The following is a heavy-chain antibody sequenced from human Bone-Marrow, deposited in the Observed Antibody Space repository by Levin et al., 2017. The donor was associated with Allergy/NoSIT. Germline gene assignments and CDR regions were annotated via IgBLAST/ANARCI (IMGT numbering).Heavy chain of an antibody. D-gene: IGHD3-22*01. V-gene: IGHV3-21*01. CDR3: ARDWDDSSGYHDH. CDR2: ITSSGSYI. J-gene: IGHJ4*02. Sequence: GESLKISCAASGFTFSSYTMNWVRQAPGKGLEWVSTITSSGSYIYYADSVKGRFTISRDNAKNSLYLQMNSLRAEDTAVYYCARDWDDSSGYHDHWGQGTLVTVSS. CDR1: GFTFSSYT.